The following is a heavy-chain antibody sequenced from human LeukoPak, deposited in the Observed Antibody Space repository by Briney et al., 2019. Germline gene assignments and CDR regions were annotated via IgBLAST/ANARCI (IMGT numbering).Heavy chain of an antibody. CDR1: AWSFSDHY. Sequence: SETLSLTCAVYAWSFSDHYWSWIRQPPGKGLEWIGDINHSGSTDYNPSLKSRVTMSVDTSKNQFSLKLSSVTAADTAVYYCAKTPTALVRGGYYFDNWGQGTLVTVSS. D-gene: IGHD6-6*01. J-gene: IGHJ4*02. CDR3: AKTPTALVRGGYYFDN. CDR2: INHSGST. V-gene: IGHV4-34*01.